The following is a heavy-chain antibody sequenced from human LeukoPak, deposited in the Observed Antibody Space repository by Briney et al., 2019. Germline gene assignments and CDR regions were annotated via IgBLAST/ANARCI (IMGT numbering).Heavy chain of an antibody. J-gene: IGHJ6*02. D-gene: IGHD3-9*01. CDR1: GGSISSGGNY. CDR3: ARNELTSSNYYYGMDV. V-gene: IGHV4-31*03. CDR2: INYSGNA. Sequence: SETLSLTCTVSGGSISSGGNYWTWIRQNPGKGLEWIGYINYSGNAYYNPSLESRVTISVDTSKNQFSLKLSSVTAADTAVYYCARNELTSSNYYYGMDVWGQGTTVTVSS.